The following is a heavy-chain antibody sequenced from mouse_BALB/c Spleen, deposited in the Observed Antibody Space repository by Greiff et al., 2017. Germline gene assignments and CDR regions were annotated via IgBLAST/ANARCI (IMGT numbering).Heavy chain of an antibody. Sequence: EVMLVESGGGLVQPGGSRKLSCAASGFTFSSFGMHWVRQAPEKGLEWVAYISSGSSTIYYADTVKGRFTISRDNPKNTLFLQMTSLRSEDTAMYYCARENYYGSSLFDYWGQGTTLTVSS. V-gene: IGHV5-17*02. D-gene: IGHD1-1*01. CDR3: ARENYYGSSLFDY. J-gene: IGHJ2*01. CDR2: ISSGSSTI. CDR1: GFTFSSFG.